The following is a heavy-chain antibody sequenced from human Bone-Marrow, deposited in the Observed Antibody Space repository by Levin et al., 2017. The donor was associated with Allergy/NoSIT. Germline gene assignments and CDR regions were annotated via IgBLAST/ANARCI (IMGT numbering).Heavy chain of an antibody. CDR1: GFTFSSYS. V-gene: IGHV3-48*02. D-gene: IGHD4-17*01. Sequence: GGSLRLSCAASGFTFSSYSMNWVRQAPGKGLEWVSYISSSSSTIYYADSVKGRFTISRDNAKNSLYLQMNSLRDEDTAVYYCARGSRMTTVTTRNLGFDYWGQGTLVTVSS. J-gene: IGHJ4*02. CDR3: ARGSRMTTVTTRNLGFDY. CDR2: ISSSSSTI.